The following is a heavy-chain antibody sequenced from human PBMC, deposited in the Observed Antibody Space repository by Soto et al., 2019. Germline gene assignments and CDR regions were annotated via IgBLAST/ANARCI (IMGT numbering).Heavy chain of an antibody. J-gene: IGHJ6*02. CDR2: IWYDGSNK. V-gene: IGHV3-33*01. D-gene: IGHD6-13*01. Sequence: PGGSLDLSCAAPELTSGSYGMPWVGQAPGKGLEWVAVIWYDGSNKYYADSVKGRFTISRDNSKNTLYLQMNSLRAEDTAVYYCAREHSSSSGMDVWGQGTTVTVSS. CDR3: AREHSSSSGMDV. CDR1: ELTSGSYG.